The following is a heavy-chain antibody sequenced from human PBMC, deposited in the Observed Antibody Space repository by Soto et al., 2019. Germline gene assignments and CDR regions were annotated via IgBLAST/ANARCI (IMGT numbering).Heavy chain of an antibody. CDR3: ARDEWGYYFDY. CDR2: IYYSGST. CDR1: GGSISSGDYY. D-gene: IGHD1-26*01. V-gene: IGHV4-30-4*01. J-gene: IGHJ4*02. Sequence: SETLSLTCTVSGGSISSGDYYWSWIRQPPGKGLEWIGYIYYSGSTYYNPSLKSRVTISVDTSKNQFSLKLSSVTPEDTAVYYCARDEWGYYFDYWGQGSLVTVSS.